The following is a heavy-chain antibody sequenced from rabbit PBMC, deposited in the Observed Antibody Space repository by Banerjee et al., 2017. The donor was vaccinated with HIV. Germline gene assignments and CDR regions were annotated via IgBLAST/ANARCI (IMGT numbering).Heavy chain of an antibody. V-gene: IGHV1S40*01. Sequence: QSLEESGGGLVKPGASLTLTCTASGFSFSTSYFMCWVRQAPGKGLEWIGWIATSSRNTWYASWAKGRLTISKTSSTTVTLQLNSLTAADTATYFCARGDTYFRSNLWGPGTLVT. CDR1: GFSFSTSYF. CDR2: IATSSRNT. D-gene: IGHD1-1*01. CDR3: ARGDTYFRSNL. J-gene: IGHJ4*01.